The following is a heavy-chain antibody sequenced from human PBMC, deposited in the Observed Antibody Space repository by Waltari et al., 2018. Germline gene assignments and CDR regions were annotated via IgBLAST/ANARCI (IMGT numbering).Heavy chain of an antibody. D-gene: IGHD3-10*01. V-gene: IGHV2-5*01. CDR2: IYWHDEK. CDR1: GFSLSTSEVA. J-gene: IGHJ4*02. CDR3: AHRRGGYFDY. Sequence: QITLKESGPTLVKPTQTLTLTCTFSGFSLSTSEVAVGWTRQPPGKALEWVALIYWHDEKRYSPSLNSRLIITKDTSKNLVVLTMTNMDPVDIATYYCAHRRGGYFDYWGQGILVTVSS.